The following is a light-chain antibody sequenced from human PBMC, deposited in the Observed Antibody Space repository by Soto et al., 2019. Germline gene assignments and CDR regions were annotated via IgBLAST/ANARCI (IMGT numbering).Light chain of an antibody. V-gene: IGKV3-20*01. CDR3: QQYANSPIT. CDR1: QFVSSRS. CDR2: GAS. J-gene: IGKJ5*01. Sequence: GENATLEGTPSQFVSSRSLAWYQQKLGQAPRLLIYGASNRATGIPGRFSASGSGTDFTLTITPPEPEDFAVSFCQQYANSPITFGQGTRLEIK.